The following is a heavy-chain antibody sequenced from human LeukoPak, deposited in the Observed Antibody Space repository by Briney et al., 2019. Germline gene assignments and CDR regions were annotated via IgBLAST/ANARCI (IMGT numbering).Heavy chain of an antibody. CDR1: GGSFSGYY. D-gene: IGHD4-17*01. Sequence: SETLSLTCAVYGGSFSGYYWSWIRQPPGKGLEWIGEINHSGSTNYNPSLKSRVTISVDTSKNQFSLKLSSVTAADTAVYYCASRLTTVSGGGFDYWGQGTLVTVSS. CDR3: ASRLTTVSGGGFDY. CDR2: INHSGST. J-gene: IGHJ4*02. V-gene: IGHV4-34*01.